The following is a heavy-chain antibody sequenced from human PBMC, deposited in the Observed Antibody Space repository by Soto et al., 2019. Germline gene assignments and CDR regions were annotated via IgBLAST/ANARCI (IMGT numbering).Heavy chain of an antibody. CDR1: GFTFSSYA. Sequence: EVQLLESGGGLVQPGGSLRLSCAASGFTFSSYAMSWVRQAPGKGLEWVSAISGSGGSTHYADSVKGRFSISRDNSKNTLYLQMNSLRAEDTAVYYCAKAMSHCSSGRCYWPYFYYGMDVWGQGTTVTVSS. J-gene: IGHJ6*02. CDR3: AKAMSHCSSGRCYWPYFYYGMDV. V-gene: IGHV3-23*01. D-gene: IGHD2-15*01. CDR2: ISGSGGST.